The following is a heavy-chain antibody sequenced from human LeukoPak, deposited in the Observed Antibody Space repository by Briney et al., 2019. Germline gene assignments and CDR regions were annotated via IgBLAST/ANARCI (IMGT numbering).Heavy chain of an antibody. J-gene: IGHJ4*02. V-gene: IGHV3-23*01. CDR2: ISGSCGST. Sequence: GGSLRLSCAASGFTFSSYAMSWVRQAPGKGREWVSAISGSCGSTYYADSVKGRFTISRDNSKNTLYLQMNSLRAEDTAVYYCAKEAGYDFWSGYSTCLDYWGQGTLVTVSS. D-gene: IGHD3-3*01. CDR1: GFTFSSYA. CDR3: AKEAGYDFWSGYSTCLDY.